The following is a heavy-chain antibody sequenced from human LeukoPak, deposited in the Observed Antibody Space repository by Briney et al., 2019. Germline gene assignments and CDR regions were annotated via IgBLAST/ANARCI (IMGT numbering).Heavy chain of an antibody. Sequence: SETLSLTCSVSGGSISSYYWNWIRQPPGKGLECIGYIHYSGSTNYNPSLKSRVTISVDTSKNQFSLKLSSVTAADTAVYYCARESRDIVATTHFSDYWGQGALVTVSS. CDR2: IHYSGST. J-gene: IGHJ4*02. CDR1: GGSISSYY. CDR3: ARESRDIVATTHFSDY. D-gene: IGHD5-12*01. V-gene: IGHV4-59*12.